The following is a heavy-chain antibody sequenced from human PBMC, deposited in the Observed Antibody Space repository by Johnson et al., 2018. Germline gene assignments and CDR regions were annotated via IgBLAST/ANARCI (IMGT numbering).Heavy chain of an antibody. CDR2: ISWNSGSI. CDR3: AKGAWVRGGKDFQH. D-gene: IGHD3-10*01. Sequence: VQLVESGGGLVQPGRSLRLSCAASGFTFDDYAMHWVRQAPGKGLEWVSGISWNSGSIGYADSVKGRFTISRDNAKNSLYLQMNSLRAEDTALYYCAKGAWVRGGKDFQHGGQGTLVTVSS. CDR1: GFTFDDYA. V-gene: IGHV3-9*01. J-gene: IGHJ1*01.